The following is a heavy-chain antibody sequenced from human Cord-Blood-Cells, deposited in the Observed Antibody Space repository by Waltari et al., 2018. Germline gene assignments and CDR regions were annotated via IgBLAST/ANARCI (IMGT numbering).Heavy chain of an antibody. Sequence: QVTLKESGPALVKPKQTLTLTCTFSGFSLSTSGMRVSWIRQPPGKALEWLARIDWDDDKFYSTALKTRLTISKDTSKNQVVLTMTNMDPVDTATYYCARTYYSNYPFDYWGQGTLVTVSS. CDR2: IDWDDDK. V-gene: IGHV2-70*04. CDR1: GFSLSTSGMR. D-gene: IGHD4-4*01. J-gene: IGHJ4*02. CDR3: ARTYYSNYPFDY.